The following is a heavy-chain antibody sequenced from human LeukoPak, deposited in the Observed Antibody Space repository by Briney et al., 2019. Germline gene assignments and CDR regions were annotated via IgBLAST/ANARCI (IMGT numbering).Heavy chain of an antibody. V-gene: IGHV3-23*01. D-gene: IGHD6-13*01. Sequence: GGSLRLSCAASGFTFSSYAVTWVRQAPGKGLEWVSGITGSGDTTFYADSVKGRFTISRDNSKNTLYLQMHSLRAEDTAVYYCVKDYSTIAAAANPRFDYWGQGALVTVSS. CDR3: VKDYSTIAAAANPRFDY. J-gene: IGHJ4*02. CDR1: GFTFSSYA. CDR2: ITGSGDTT.